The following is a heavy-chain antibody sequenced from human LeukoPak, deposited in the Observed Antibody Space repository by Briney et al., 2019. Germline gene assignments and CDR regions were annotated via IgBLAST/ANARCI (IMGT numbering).Heavy chain of an antibody. CDR3: ARDRSAVDAPYFDY. J-gene: IGHJ4*02. V-gene: IGHV3-11*01. CDR1: GFTISDYY. CDR2: ISNSGSNI. D-gene: IGHD3-9*01. Sequence: GGSLRLSCAASGFTISDYYMTWIRQAPGKGLEWVSYISNSGSNIYYPDSVKGRFTISRDNAKNSLYLEMKSLRAEDTAVYYCARDRSAVDAPYFDYWGRGTLVTVSS.